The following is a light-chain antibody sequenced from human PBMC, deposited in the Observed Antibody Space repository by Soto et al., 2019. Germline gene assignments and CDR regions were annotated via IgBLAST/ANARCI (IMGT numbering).Light chain of an antibody. J-gene: IGLJ2*01. CDR2: EDN. CDR3: QAFDSSNMA. V-gene: IGLV6-57*04. Sequence: FMLTQPHSVSESPGKTVTISCTRSSGSIGSTYVQWYQQRPGSVPTTVIYEDNQRPSGVPDRFSGSIDSSSNSAFLTISGLETEDEADYYWQAFDSSNMAFGGGTKLTVL. CDR1: SGSIGSTY.